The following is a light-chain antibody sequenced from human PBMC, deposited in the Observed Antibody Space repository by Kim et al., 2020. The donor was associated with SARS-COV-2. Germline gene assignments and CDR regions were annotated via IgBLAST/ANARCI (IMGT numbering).Light chain of an antibody. Sequence: SPGERVTISCTAGQSISTNFDWYQQKPGQAPRLLIYDASTRATGIPARLSGSGSGTEFNLVISGLQSEDFAVYYCQQYDTWPPWTFGQGTKVDIK. CDR1: QSISTN. CDR2: DAS. J-gene: IGKJ1*01. CDR3: QQYDTWPPWT. V-gene: IGKV3D-15*01.